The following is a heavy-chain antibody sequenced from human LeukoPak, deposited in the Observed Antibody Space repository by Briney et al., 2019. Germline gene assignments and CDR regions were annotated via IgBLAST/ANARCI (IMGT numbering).Heavy chain of an antibody. J-gene: IGHJ5*02. D-gene: IGHD3-10*01. CDR3: ARSYYYGSGSRFDP. CDR2: INPNSGGT. CDR1: GYTFTGYY. Sequence: GASVKVSCKASGYTFTGYYMHWVRQAPGQGLEWMGWINPNSGGTNYAQKFQGRVTITADESTSTAYMELSSLRSEDTAVYYCARSYYYGSGSRFDPWGQGTLVTVSS. V-gene: IGHV1-2*02.